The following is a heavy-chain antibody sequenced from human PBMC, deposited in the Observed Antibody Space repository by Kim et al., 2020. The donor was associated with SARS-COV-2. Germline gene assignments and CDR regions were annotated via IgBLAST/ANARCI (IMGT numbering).Heavy chain of an antibody. CDR3: TKAGFSGPFYYYAMDV. D-gene: IGHD5-12*01. CDR1: GFTFSSYA. Sequence: GGSLRLSCATSGFTFSSYAMSWVRQAPGKGPQWVSAISVSGSNTYFSDSVKGRFSISRDNSKSTLYLQMNRLGVEDTAVYYCTKAGFSGPFYYYAMDVWGRGTSVIVSS. J-gene: IGHJ6*02. V-gene: IGHV3-23*01. CDR2: ISVSGSNT.